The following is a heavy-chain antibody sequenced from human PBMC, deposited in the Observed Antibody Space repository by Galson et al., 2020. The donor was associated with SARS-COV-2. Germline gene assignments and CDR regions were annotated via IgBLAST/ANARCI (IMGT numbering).Heavy chain of an antibody. J-gene: IGHJ4*02. CDR3: ARVYAYYDYVWGSYRPDYFDY. Sequence: ASETLSLTCAVSGGSISSGGYSWSWIRQPPGKGLEWIGYIYHSGSTYYNPSLKSQFTISVDRSKNQFSLKLSSVTAADTAVYYCARVYAYYDYVWGSYRPDYFDYWGQGTLVTVSS. CDR2: IYHSGST. D-gene: IGHD3-16*02. V-gene: IGHV4-30-2*01. CDR1: GGSISSGGYS.